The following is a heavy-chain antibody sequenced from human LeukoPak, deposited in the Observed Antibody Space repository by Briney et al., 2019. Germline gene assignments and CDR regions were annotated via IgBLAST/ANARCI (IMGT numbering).Heavy chain of an antibody. V-gene: IGHV1-2*02. J-gene: IGHJ4*02. Sequence: ASVKVSCKASGYTFTGYYMHWVRQAPGQGLEWMGWINPNSGGTNYAQKFQGRVTMTRDTSIGTAYMELSRLRSDDTAVYYCASYSSGWFSHFDYWGQGTLVTVSS. CDR2: INPNSGGT. CDR1: GYTFTGYY. CDR3: ASYSSGWFSHFDY. D-gene: IGHD6-19*01.